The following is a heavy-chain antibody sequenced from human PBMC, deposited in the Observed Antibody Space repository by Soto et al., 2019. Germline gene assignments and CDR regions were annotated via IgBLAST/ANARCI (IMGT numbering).Heavy chain of an antibody. J-gene: IGHJ4*02. CDR3: ARAGGLGAVAADY. CDR1: GGSISSGGYS. Sequence: QLQLQESGSGLVKPSQTLSLTCAVSGGSISSGGYSWSWIRQPPGKGLEWIGYIYHSGSTYYNPSLQSRVTISVDRSKNQFSLKRSSVTAADTAVYYCARAGGLGAVAADYWGRGTLVTVSS. D-gene: IGHD6-19*01. V-gene: IGHV4-30-2*01. CDR2: IYHSGST.